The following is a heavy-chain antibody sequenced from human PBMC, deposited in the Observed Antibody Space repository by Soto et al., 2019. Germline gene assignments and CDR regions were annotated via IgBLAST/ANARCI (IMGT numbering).Heavy chain of an antibody. CDR2: ISSNSAYI. CDR3: TRDASRDSSARGWFDP. Sequence: GGSLRLSCAASGFTFRSFTMNWVRQAPGKGLGWVSTISSNSAYIYYTDALRGRFTISRDNAKNSLHIQMNSLRAEDTAVYYCTRDASRDSSARGWFDPWGPGTLVTVSS. J-gene: IGHJ5*02. D-gene: IGHD6-13*01. V-gene: IGHV3-21*01. CDR1: GFTFRSFT.